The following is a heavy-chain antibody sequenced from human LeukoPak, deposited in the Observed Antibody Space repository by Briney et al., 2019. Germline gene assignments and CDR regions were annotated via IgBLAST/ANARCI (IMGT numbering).Heavy chain of an antibody. CDR1: GFTFSSYA. J-gene: IGHJ3*02. Sequence: PGGSLRLSCAASGFTFSSYAMSWVRQAPGKGLEWVSLINSGGSGYYSDSVRGRFTISRDNSKNTLYLQMNSLRAEDTAVYYCARDFFGWSNDASDIWGQGTMVTVSS. CDR2: INSGGSG. D-gene: IGHD2-15*01. V-gene: IGHV3-23*01. CDR3: ARDFFGWSNDASDI.